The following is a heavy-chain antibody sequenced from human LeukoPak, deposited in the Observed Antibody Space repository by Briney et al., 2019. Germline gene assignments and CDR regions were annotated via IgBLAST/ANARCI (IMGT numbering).Heavy chain of an antibody. CDR3: ARSFKDSSGYDYVDSFDI. V-gene: IGHV3-74*01. J-gene: IGHJ3*02. CDR1: GFTFSRYW. Sequence: PGGSLRLSCAASGFTFSRYWMHWVRQAPGKGLVWVSRISSDGSNIGYAGSVKGRFTISRDNAKNTLYLQMNSLRAEDTAVYYCARSFKDSSGYDYVDSFDIWGQGTMVTVSS. CDR2: ISSDGSNI. D-gene: IGHD3-22*01.